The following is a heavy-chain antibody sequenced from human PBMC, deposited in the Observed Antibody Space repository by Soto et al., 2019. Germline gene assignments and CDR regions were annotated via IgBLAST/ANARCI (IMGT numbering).Heavy chain of an antibody. Sequence: SETLSLTCTVFGGSISSFFHYWSWIRQHPGKGLEWIGYIYYSGSTYYNPSLKSRVTISVDTSKNQFSLKLSSVTAADTAVYYRARALRFLEGSQRFDPWGQGTLVTVSS. CDR2: IYYSGST. CDR1: GGSISSFFHY. J-gene: IGHJ5*02. CDR3: ARALRFLEGSQRFDP. V-gene: IGHV4-31*03. D-gene: IGHD3-3*01.